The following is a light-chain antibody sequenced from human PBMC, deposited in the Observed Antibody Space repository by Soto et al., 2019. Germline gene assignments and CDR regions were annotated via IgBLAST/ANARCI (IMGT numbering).Light chain of an antibody. CDR3: SSHTSSSSLV. CDR2: DVS. V-gene: IGLV2-14*03. CDR1: SSDIGGYNY. Sequence: QSVLTQPASVSGSPGQSITISCTGTSSDIGGYNYVSWYQQHPGKAPKLMIHDVSNRPSGVSNRFSGSKSGNTASLTISGLQAEDEDAYYCSSHTSSSSLVFGGGTKLTVL. J-gene: IGLJ2*01.